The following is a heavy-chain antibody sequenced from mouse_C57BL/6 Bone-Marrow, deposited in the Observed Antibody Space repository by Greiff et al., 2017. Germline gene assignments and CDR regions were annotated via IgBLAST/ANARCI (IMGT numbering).Heavy chain of an antibody. J-gene: IGHJ1*03. Sequence: QVQLKESGAELAKPGASVKLSCKASGYTFTSYWMHWVKQRPGQGLEWIGYINPSSGYTKYNQKFKDEATLTADKSSSTAYMQLSSLTYEDSAVYYCARRVHPSFDVWGTGTTVTVSS. D-gene: IGHD2-14*01. CDR2: INPSSGYT. CDR1: GYTFTSYW. CDR3: ARRVHPSFDV. V-gene: IGHV1-7*01.